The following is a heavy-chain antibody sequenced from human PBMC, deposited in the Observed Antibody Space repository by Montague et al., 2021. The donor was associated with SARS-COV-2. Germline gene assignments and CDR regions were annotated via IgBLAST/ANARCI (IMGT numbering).Heavy chain of an antibody. CDR1: GGSISSSSYY. Sequence: SETLSLTCSVSGGSISSSSYYWGRLPQPTGQGLAWFGSIFYSGTTTPTGSLQSPVTLSVDTSKSQFSLKLNSVTAADTAVYTCARHYYPAINRGTRGLTWFDPWGQGILVTVSS. CDR2: IFYSGTT. CDR3: ARHYYPAINRGTRGLTWFDP. V-gene: IGHV4-39*01. D-gene: IGHD3-10*01. J-gene: IGHJ5*02.